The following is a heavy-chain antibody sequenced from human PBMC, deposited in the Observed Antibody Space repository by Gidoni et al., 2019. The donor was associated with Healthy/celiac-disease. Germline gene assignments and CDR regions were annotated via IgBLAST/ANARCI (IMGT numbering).Heavy chain of an antibody. CDR1: GGSISSGGYS. V-gene: IGHV4-30-2*01. Sequence: QLQLQESGSGLVKPSQTLSLTCAVSGGSISSGGYSWSWIRQPPGKGLEWIGYIYHSGSTYYNPSLKSRVTISVDRSKNQFSLKLSSVTAADTAVYYCARAYSSSWYGYFDLWGRGTLVTVSS. CDR3: ARAYSSSWYGYFDL. D-gene: IGHD6-13*01. CDR2: IYHSGST. J-gene: IGHJ2*01.